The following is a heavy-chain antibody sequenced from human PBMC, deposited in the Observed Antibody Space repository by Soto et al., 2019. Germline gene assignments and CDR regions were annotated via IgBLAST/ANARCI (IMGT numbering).Heavy chain of an antibody. D-gene: IGHD2-21*01. J-gene: IGHJ4*02. CDR1: GDSVSSNNIA. V-gene: IGHV6-1*01. CDR3: ARGLWSTFDY. Sequence: SQTLSLTCAVSGDSVSSNNIAWNWLRQSPWRALEWLGRTYYRSKWYNEYAVSVRSRITINLDTSKNQFSLQLNSVTPEDTAVYYCARGLWSTFDYWGQGAQVPVSS. CDR2: TYYRSKWYN.